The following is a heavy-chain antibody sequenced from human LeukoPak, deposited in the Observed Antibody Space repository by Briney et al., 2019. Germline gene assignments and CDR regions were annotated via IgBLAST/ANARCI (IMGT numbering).Heavy chain of an antibody. CDR1: GFTFSSYG. D-gene: IGHD2-15*01. V-gene: IGHV3-33*01. Sequence: GRSLRPSCAASGFTFSSYGMHWVRQAPGKGLEWVAVVWYDGSNKYYADSVKGRFTISRDNSKSTLYLQMNSLRAEDTAVYYCARGRPSPCSGGSCSVKYFQHWGQGTLVTVSS. CDR2: VWYDGSNK. J-gene: IGHJ1*01. CDR3: ARGRPSPCSGGSCSVKYFQH.